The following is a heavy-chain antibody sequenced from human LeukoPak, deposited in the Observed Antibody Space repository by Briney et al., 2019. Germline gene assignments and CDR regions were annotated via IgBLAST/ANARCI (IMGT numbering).Heavy chain of an antibody. V-gene: IGHV1-8*01. Sequence: GASVKVSCKASGYTFTSYDINWVRQATGQGLEWMGWMNPNSGNTGYAQKFQGRVTITRNTSISTAYMELSSLRSEDTAVYYCARTTRAGSYLIYWGQGTLVTVSS. CDR1: GYTFTSYD. CDR3: ARTTRAGSYLIY. J-gene: IGHJ4*02. D-gene: IGHD1-26*01. CDR2: MNPNSGNT.